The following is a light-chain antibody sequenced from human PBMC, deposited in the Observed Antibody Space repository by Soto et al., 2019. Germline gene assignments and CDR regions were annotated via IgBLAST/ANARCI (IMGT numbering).Light chain of an antibody. Sequence: DIQMTQSPSSLSASVGDRVTITCRASQSISNSLNWHQQKPGKAPNLVIYTASNLQSGVPSRFSGSGSGTDFTLTISSLQPEDFATYYCQQSYSSPYTFGQGTKLEIK. CDR3: QQSYSSPYT. CDR1: QSISNS. CDR2: TAS. J-gene: IGKJ2*01. V-gene: IGKV1-39*01.